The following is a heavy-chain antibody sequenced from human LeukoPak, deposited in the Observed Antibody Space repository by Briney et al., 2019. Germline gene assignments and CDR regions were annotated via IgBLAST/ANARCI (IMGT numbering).Heavy chain of an antibody. V-gene: IGHV1-18*01. Sequence: ASVKVSCKASGYTFTSYGISWVRQAPGQGLEWVGWISAYNGNTNYAQKLQGRVTMHTDTSTSTAYMELRSLRSDDTAVYYCARDSTSMRGFYYYGMDVWGQGTTVTVSS. J-gene: IGHJ6*02. D-gene: IGHD5-12*01. CDR2: ISAYNGNT. CDR3: ARDSTSMRGFYYYGMDV. CDR1: GYTFTSYG.